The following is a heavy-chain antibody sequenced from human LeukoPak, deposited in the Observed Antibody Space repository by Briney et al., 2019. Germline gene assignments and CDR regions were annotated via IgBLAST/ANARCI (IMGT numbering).Heavy chain of an antibody. V-gene: IGHV4-34*01. CDR3: ARAKTATTIDY. CDR1: GGSFSGYY. J-gene: IGHJ4*02. Sequence: PSETLSLTCAVYGGSFSGYYWSWIRQPPGKGLEWIGEINHSGSTNYNPSLKSRVTISVDTSKNQFSLKLSSVTAADTAVYYCARAKTATTIDYWGQGTLVIVSS. D-gene: IGHD4-17*01. CDR2: INHSGST.